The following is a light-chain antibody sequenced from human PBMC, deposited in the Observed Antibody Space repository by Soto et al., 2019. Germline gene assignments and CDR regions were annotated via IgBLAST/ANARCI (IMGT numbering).Light chain of an antibody. J-gene: IGLJ1*01. CDR2: EVS. V-gene: IGLV2-14*01. CDR3: SSYTSSSTPLYV. Sequence: QSVLTQPASVSGSPGQSITISCTGTSSDGGGYNYVSWYQQHPGKAPKLMIYEVSNRPSGVSNRFSGSKSGNTASRTISGLQAEDEADYYCSSYTSSSTPLYVFGTGTKVTVL. CDR1: SSDGGGYNY.